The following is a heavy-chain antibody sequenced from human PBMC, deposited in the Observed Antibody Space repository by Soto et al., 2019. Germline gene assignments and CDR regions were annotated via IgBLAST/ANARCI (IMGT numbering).Heavy chain of an antibody. J-gene: IGHJ4*02. CDR1: GFTFSNYA. Sequence: EVQLLESGGGLVQPGGSLRLSCAASGFTFSNYAMSWARQAPGKGLEWVSSISGGGGGTYYTDSVKGRFTISRDNSKTALYLQMNSLRAEDTAVYYCAKEGVTVTDSPSLYFFDYWGQGTLVTVPS. D-gene: IGHD4-17*01. CDR2: ISGGGGGT. V-gene: IGHV3-23*01. CDR3: AKEGVTVTDSPSLYFFDY.